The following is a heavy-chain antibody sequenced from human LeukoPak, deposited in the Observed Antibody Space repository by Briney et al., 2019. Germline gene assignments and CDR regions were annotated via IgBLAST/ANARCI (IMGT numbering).Heavy chain of an antibody. CDR2: ISDSSSYT. Sequence: GGSLRLSCAASGFTFRDYYMSWIRQAPGKGLEWVSYISDSSSYTKYADSVKGRFTISRDNAKNSLYLQMNSLRAEDTAVYYCASINYDILTGSYYFVYWGQGTLVTISS. V-gene: IGHV3-11*03. J-gene: IGHJ4*02. D-gene: IGHD3-9*01. CDR1: GFTFRDYY. CDR3: ASINYDILTGSYYFVY.